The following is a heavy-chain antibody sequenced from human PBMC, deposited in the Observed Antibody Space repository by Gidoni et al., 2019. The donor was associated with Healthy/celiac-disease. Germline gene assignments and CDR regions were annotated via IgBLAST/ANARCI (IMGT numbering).Heavy chain of an antibody. V-gene: IGHV4-59*01. Sequence: QVQLQESGPGLVKPSETLFLTSTVSGGSISSYYWSWIRQPPGKGLEWIGYIYYSGSTNYNPSLKRRVTISVDTSKNQLSLKLSSVTAADTAVYYCARSTSYSSSWPDYWGQGTLVTVSS. CDR1: GGSISSYY. D-gene: IGHD6-13*01. J-gene: IGHJ4*02. CDR2: IYYSGST. CDR3: ARSTSYSSSWPDY.